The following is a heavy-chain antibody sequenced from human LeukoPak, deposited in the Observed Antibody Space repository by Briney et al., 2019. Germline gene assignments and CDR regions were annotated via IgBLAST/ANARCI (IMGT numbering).Heavy chain of an antibody. CDR3: AGGSIDGYNYATPAFDY. V-gene: IGHV5-51*01. D-gene: IGHD5-24*01. Sequence: GESLKISCKGSGYSFTSYWIGWVRQMPGKGLEWMGIIYPGGSDTRYSPSFQGQVTISADKSITTAYLQWSSLKGLDTAMYYCAGGSIDGYNYATPAFDYWGQGTLVTVSS. CDR2: IYPGGSDT. J-gene: IGHJ4*02. CDR1: GYSFTSYW.